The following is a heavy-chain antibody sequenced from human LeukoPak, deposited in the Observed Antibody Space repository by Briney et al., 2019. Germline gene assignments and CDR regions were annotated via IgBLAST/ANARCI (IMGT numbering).Heavy chain of an antibody. Sequence: GGSLRLSCAASEFTFSNYAMSWVRQAPGKGLEWVSAISGSGDFTYYADSVKGRFTISRDNSRNTLYLQMNSLRAEDTAVFYCAKCTTGNAHYPIDYWGQGALVTVSS. CDR2: ISGSGDFT. D-gene: IGHD4-17*01. V-gene: IGHV3-23*01. CDR3: AKCTTGNAHYPIDY. J-gene: IGHJ4*02. CDR1: EFTFSNYA.